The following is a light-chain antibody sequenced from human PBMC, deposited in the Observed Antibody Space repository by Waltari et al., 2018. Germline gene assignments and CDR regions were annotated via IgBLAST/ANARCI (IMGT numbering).Light chain of an antibody. J-gene: IGLJ3*02. CDR3: CSYVGSNIYWV. V-gene: IGLV2-11*02. Sequence: QSALTQPRSVSGSPGQSVTISCTGTSSDVGGYNYVPWYQPHPDTAPKLIIYDINKRPSGVPDRFSGSKSGNTASLTISGLQAEDEADYYCCSYVGSNIYWVFGGGTKLTVL. CDR1: SSDVGGYNY. CDR2: DIN.